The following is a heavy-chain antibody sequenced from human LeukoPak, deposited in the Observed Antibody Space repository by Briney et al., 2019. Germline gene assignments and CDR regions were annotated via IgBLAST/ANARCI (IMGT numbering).Heavy chain of an antibody. CDR1: GFTFSSYA. CDR3: AKVNCSSTSCYWGFDY. V-gene: IGHV3-23*01. J-gene: IGHJ4*02. CDR2: ISGSGGST. Sequence: GGSLRLSCAASGFTFSSYAMSWVRQAPGKGLEWVSAISGSGGSTYYADSVKGRFTISRDNSKNTLYLQMNSLRAEDTAVYYCAKVNCSSTSCYWGFDYWGQGTLVTVSS. D-gene: IGHD2-2*01.